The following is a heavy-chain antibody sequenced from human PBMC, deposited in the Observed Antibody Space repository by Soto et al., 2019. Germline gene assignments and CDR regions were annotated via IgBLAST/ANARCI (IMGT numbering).Heavy chain of an antibody. Sequence: GASVKVSCKASGYTFTSYAMHWVRQAPGQRLEWMGWINAGNGNTKYSQKFQGRVTITRDTSASTAYMELSSLRSEDTAVYYCARGPGSGRLEWDYYYYGMDVWGQGTTVTVSS. CDR3: ARGPGSGRLEWDYYYYGMDV. CDR2: INAGNGNT. V-gene: IGHV1-3*01. J-gene: IGHJ6*02. D-gene: IGHD3-3*01. CDR1: GYTFTSYA.